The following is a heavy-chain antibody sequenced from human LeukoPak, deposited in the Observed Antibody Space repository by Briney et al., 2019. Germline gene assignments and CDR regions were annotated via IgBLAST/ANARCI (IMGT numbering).Heavy chain of an antibody. CDR2: IHNSGTT. D-gene: IGHD3-10*01. CDR1: GGPFSGYF. CDR3: ARKYYYNLGSFPFDF. J-gene: IGHJ4*02. Sequence: SETLSLTCAVSGGPFSGYFWSWIRQSSGKGLEWIGEIHNSGTTNYNPSLNSRVTISEDTSKNQFYLNLSSVTAADTAVYYCARKYYYNLGSFPFDFWGQGTLVTVSS. V-gene: IGHV4-34*01.